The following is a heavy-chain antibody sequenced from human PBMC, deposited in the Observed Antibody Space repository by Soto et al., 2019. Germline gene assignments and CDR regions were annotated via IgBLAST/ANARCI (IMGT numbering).Heavy chain of an antibody. D-gene: IGHD2-15*01. CDR1: GYTFTSYG. CDR3: ARDTDIVVVVAADLDY. CDR2: ISASSGNT. J-gene: IGHJ4*02. V-gene: IGHV1-18*01. Sequence: QVQLVQSGAEVKKPGASVKVSCKASGYTFTSYGISWVRQAPGQGPEWMGWISASSGNTNYAQKLQGRVTMTTHTSTSTAYMELRSLRSDDTAVYYCARDTDIVVVVAADLDYWGQGTLVTVSS.